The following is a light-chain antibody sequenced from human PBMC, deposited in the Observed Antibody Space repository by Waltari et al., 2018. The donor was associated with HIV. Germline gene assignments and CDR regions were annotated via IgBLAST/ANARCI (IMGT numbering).Light chain of an antibody. V-gene: IGLV1-40*01. CDR3: QSYDSSLSAV. CDR2: HNS. Sequence: QSVLTQPPSVSGAPGQRVTIPCIGSSSNIGAGYDLHWYQQIPGAAPKLPIYHNSQRPPGVPDLVSGSKACTSDSLAITGLQAEDEADYYGQSYDSSLSAVFGGGTKLTVL. CDR1: SSNIGAGYD. J-gene: IGLJ2*01.